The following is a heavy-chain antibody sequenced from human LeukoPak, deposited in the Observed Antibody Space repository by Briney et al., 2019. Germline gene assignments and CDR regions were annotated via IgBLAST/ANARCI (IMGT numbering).Heavy chain of an antibody. V-gene: IGHV4-59*12. J-gene: IGHJ3*02. Sequence: NPSETLSLTCTVSGGSFSSYYWSWIRQPPGKGLEWIGYIYYSGSTNYNPSLKSRVSISVDTSENRFSLKLSSVTATDTAVYYCARDCSGGSCYGAFDIWGQGTMVTVSS. D-gene: IGHD2-15*01. CDR2: IYYSGST. CDR3: ARDCSGGSCYGAFDI. CDR1: GGSFSSYY.